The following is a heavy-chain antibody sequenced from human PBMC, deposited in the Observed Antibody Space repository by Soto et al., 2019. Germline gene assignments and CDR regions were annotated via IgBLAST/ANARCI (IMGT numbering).Heavy chain of an antibody. Sequence: ASVKVSCKASGGTFSSYAISWVRQAPGQGLEWMGGIIPIFGTANYAQKFQGRVTITADESTSTAYMEPSSLRSEDTAVYYCARDSDYGGKVDWFDPWGQGTLVTVSS. CDR1: GGTFSSYA. CDR3: ARDSDYGGKVDWFDP. D-gene: IGHD4-17*01. V-gene: IGHV1-69*13. J-gene: IGHJ5*02. CDR2: IIPIFGTA.